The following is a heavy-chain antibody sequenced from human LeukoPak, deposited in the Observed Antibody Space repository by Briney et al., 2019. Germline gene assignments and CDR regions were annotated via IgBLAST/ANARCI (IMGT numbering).Heavy chain of an antibody. V-gene: IGHV3-7*05. CDR1: TFTLNNYW. CDR2: IKQDGSEK. J-gene: IGHJ4*02. Sequence: PGGSLRLSCTAPTFTLNNYWMSWVRQAPGKGLEWVANIKQDGSEKYHVDSVKGRFTISRDNAKNSLYLQMNSLRAEDTAVYYCASRAGYTGSWSAFDYWGQGTLVTVSS. D-gene: IGHD6-13*01. CDR3: ASRAGYTGSWSAFDY.